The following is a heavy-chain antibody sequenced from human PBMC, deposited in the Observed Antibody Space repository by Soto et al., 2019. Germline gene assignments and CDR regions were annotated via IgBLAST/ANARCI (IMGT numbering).Heavy chain of an antibody. CDR3: ASVFYYYDSSGCYPNAFDI. Sequence: ASVKVSCKASGYTFTSYGISWVRQAPGQGLEWMGWISAYNGNTNYAQKLQGRVTMTTDTSTSTAYMELRSLRSDDTAVYYCASVFYYYDSSGCYPNAFDIRGQGTMVTVSS. V-gene: IGHV1-18*01. CDR1: GYTFTSYG. J-gene: IGHJ3*02. CDR2: ISAYNGNT. D-gene: IGHD3-22*01.